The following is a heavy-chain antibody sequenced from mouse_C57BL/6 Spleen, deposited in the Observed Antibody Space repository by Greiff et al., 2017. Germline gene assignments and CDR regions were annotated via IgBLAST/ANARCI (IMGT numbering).Heavy chain of an antibody. CDR1: GYAFSSYW. V-gene: IGHV1-80*01. Sequence: QVQLQQSGAELVKPGASVKISCKASGYAFSSYWMNWVKQRPGKGLEWIGQIYPGDGDTNYNGKFKGKATLTADKSSSTAYIQLTGLTSDDSAVYFCSRSRSIYYYDFDYWGQGTTLTVSS. J-gene: IGHJ2*01. CDR3: SRSRSIYYYDFDY. CDR2: IYPGDGDT. D-gene: IGHD2-4*01.